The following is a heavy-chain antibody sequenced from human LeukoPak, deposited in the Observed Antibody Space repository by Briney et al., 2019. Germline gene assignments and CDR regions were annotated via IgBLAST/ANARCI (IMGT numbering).Heavy chain of an antibody. V-gene: IGHV4-61*01. CDR3: ATRPSGSDRFLPYFDY. CDR1: GCSVSRDSYY. D-gene: IGHD1-1*01. J-gene: IGHJ4*02. Sequence: PSETLSLTCTVSGCSVSRDSYYWSWIRQPPGKGLEWIGYIYYSGSSNYNPSLKSRVTISVDTSKNQVSLKLSSVIAADTAVYYCATRPSGSDRFLPYFDYWGQGTLVTVSS. CDR2: IYYSGSS.